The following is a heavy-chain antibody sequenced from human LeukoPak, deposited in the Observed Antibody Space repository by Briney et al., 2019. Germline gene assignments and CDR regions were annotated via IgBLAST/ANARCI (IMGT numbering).Heavy chain of an antibody. V-gene: IGHV1-2*02. CDR3: ARDRDPSSPYDAFDF. CDR2: INPNSGGT. J-gene: IGHJ3*01. D-gene: IGHD3-10*01. Sequence: ASVKVSCKASGYTFTGYYMHWVRQAPGQGLEWMGWINPNSGGTNYAQKFQARVTMTRDTSISTAYMELSRLRSDDTAVYYCARDRDPSSPYDAFDFWGQGTMVTVS. CDR1: GYTFTGYY.